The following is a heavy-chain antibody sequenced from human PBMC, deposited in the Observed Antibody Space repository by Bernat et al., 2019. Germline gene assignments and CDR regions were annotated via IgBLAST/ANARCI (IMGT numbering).Heavy chain of an antibody. CDR2: ISGSGGST. J-gene: IGHJ4*02. CDR1: GFTVSSNY. Sequence: EVQLVESGGGLVQPGGSLRLSCAASGFTVSSNYMSWVRQTQGKGLEWVSGISGSGGSTYFADSVKGRFTISRDNSKNTLYLKMNSLRAEDTAVYYCAKRPCDYWGQGTLVTVSS. V-gene: IGHV3-23*04. CDR3: AKRPCDY.